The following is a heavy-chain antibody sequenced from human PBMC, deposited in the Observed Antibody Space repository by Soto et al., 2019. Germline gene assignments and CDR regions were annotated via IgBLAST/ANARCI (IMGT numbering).Heavy chain of an antibody. D-gene: IGHD1-1*01. J-gene: IGHJ4*02. V-gene: IGHV3-33*01. CDR2: IWYDGSNK. Sequence: GGSLRLSCAASGFTFSSYGMHWVRQAPGKGLEWVAVIWYDGSNKYYADSVKGRFTISRDNSKNTLYLQMNSLRAEDTAVYYCAREEGLGWNDVIDYWGQGTLVTVSS. CDR3: AREEGLGWNDVIDY. CDR1: GFTFSSYG.